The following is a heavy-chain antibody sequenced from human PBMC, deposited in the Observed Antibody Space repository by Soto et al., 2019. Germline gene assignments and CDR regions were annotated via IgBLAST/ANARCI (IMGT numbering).Heavy chain of an antibody. D-gene: IGHD3-10*01. CDR1: GGSFSGYY. Sequence: PSETLSLTCAVYGGSFSGYYWSWIRQPPGKGLEWIGEINHSGSTNYNPSLKSRVTISVDTSKNQFSLKLSSVTAADTAVYYCARGRTSEEMDVWGQGTTVTVSS. CDR3: ARGRTSEEMDV. J-gene: IGHJ6*02. CDR2: INHSGST. V-gene: IGHV4-34*01.